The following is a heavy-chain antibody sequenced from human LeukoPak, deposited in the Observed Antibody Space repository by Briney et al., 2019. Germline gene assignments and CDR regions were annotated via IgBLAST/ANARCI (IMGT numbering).Heavy chain of an antibody. Sequence: GGSLRLSCAASGFTVITNYMTWVRQAPGKGLEWVSVLYSDGNTKYADSVQGRFTISRDNSKNTLYLEMNSLSPDDTAVYYCARGVEPLAANTLAYWGQGTLVTVSS. V-gene: IGHV3-53*01. CDR1: GFTVITNY. CDR2: LYSDGNT. J-gene: IGHJ4*02. CDR3: ARGVEPLAANTLAY. D-gene: IGHD1-14*01.